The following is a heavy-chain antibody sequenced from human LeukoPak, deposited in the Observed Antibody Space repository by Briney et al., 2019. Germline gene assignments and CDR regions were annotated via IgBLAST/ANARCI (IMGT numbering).Heavy chain of an antibody. CDR1: GFTSSSYS. D-gene: IGHD1-26*01. Sequence: GGSLRLSCAASGFTSSSYSMNWVRQAPGKGLEWVSSISSSSSYIYYADSVKGRFTISRDNAKNSLYLQMNSLRAEDTAVYYCARDPGDYYYYYMDVWGKGTTVTISS. CDR2: ISSSSSYI. V-gene: IGHV3-21*01. CDR3: ARDPGDYYYYYMDV. J-gene: IGHJ6*03.